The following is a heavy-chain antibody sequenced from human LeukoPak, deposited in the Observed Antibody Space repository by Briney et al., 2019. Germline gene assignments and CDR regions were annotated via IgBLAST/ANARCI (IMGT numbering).Heavy chain of an antibody. CDR2: IYYTGST. D-gene: IGHD5-24*01. V-gene: IGHV4-61*01. J-gene: IGHJ5*02. Sequence: SGTLSLTCTVSGGSVSSGSYYWSWIRQPPGKGLEWIGYIYYTGSTNYNPSLKSRVTISVDTSKNQFSLKLSSVTAADTAVYYCARDKERNWFDPWGQGTLVTVSS. CDR3: ARDKERNWFDP. CDR1: GGSVSSGSYY.